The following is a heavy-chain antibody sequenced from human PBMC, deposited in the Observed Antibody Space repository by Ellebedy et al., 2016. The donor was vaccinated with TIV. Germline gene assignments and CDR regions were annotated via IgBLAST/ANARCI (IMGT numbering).Heavy chain of an antibody. CDR3: ARDGRQPDDYYYSSMDV. D-gene: IGHD1-1*01. V-gene: IGHV3-30-3*01. CDR2: ISYDGSNK. J-gene: IGHJ6*03. Sequence: GESLKISCAASGFTFSSYAMHWVRQAPGKGLEWAAHISYDGSNKHYADSVKGRFTISRDNSKNTLHLQMNSLRPEDTAVYYCARDGRQPDDYYYSSMDVWGQGTTVTVSS. CDR1: GFTFSSYA.